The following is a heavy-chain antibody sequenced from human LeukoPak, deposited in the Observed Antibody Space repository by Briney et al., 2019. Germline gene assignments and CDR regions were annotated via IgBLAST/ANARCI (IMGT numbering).Heavy chain of an antibody. V-gene: IGHV3-23*01. J-gene: IGHJ4*02. Sequence: GGSLRLSCAASGFTFSSYAMSRVRQAPGKGLEWVSAISGSGGSTYYADSVKGRFTISRDNSKNTLYLQMNSLRAEDTAVYYCAKDPVGATESDWGQGTLVTVSS. CDR3: AKDPVGATESD. CDR2: ISGSGGST. CDR1: GFTFSSYA. D-gene: IGHD3-10*01.